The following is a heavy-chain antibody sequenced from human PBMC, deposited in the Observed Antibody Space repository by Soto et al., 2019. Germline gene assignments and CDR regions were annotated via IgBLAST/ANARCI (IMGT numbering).Heavy chain of an antibody. CDR3: ASSGPPYNYDFWSASALYYFDY. V-gene: IGHV3-48*01. J-gene: IGHJ4*02. CDR1: GFTFSSYS. Sequence: GGSLRLSCAASGFTFSSYSMNWVRQAPGKGLEWVSYISSSSSTIYYADSVKGRFTISRDNAKNSLYLQMNSLRAEDTAVYYCASSGPPYNYDFWSASALYYFDYWGQGTLVTVSS. CDR2: ISSSSSTI. D-gene: IGHD3-3*01.